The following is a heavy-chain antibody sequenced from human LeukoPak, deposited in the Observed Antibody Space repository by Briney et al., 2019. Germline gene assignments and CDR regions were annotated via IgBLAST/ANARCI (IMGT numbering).Heavy chain of an antibody. V-gene: IGHV3-48*04. CDR3: ARAAAAGTIPFWFDP. CDR2: ISTSSTSI. Sequence: GGSLRLSCAASGFAFSSYTTNWVRQARGRGLEWVTYISTSSTSINYADSVKGRFTISRDTAKNSLYLQMNSLRAEDTAVYYGARAAAAGTIPFWFDPWGQGTPVTVSS. D-gene: IGHD6-13*01. J-gene: IGHJ5*02. CDR1: GFAFSSYT.